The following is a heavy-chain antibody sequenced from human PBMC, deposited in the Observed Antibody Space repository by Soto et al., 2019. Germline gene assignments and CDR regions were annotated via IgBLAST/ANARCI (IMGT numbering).Heavy chain of an antibody. CDR2: IKQDGSEK. D-gene: IGHD5-18*01. CDR1: DFTFSNYW. V-gene: IGHV3-7*03. CDR3: ARLYNYGPPDY. Sequence: EVQLVESGGDLVQPGGSLRLSCAASDFTFSNYWMSWVRQAPGKGLEWVANIKQDGSEKYYVDSVKGRFTISRDNAKNSLYLQMNSLRAEDTAVYYCARLYNYGPPDYWCQGTLVTVSS. J-gene: IGHJ4*02.